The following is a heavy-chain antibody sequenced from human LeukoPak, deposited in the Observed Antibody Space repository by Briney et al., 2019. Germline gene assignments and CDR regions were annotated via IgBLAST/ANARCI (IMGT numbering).Heavy chain of an antibody. J-gene: IGHJ4*02. Sequence: SDTLSLTCTVSGGSISSSSYYWGWIRQPPGKGLEWNGSIYYSGSTYYSPSLKSRVTISVDTSKNQFSLKLSSVTAADTAVYYCAREGVYDSSGYYPLDYWGQGTLVTVSS. CDR1: GGSISSSSYY. CDR3: AREGVYDSSGYYPLDY. D-gene: IGHD3-22*01. V-gene: IGHV4-39*07. CDR2: IYYSGST.